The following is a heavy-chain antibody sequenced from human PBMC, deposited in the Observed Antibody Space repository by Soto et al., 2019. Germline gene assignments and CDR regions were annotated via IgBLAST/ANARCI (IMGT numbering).Heavy chain of an antibody. V-gene: IGHV4-34*01. CDR3: AISHVVTVTTLLFYYYSVMDV. J-gene: IGHJ6*02. CDR2: INHSGST. CDR1: GGSFSGYY. Sequence: QVQLQQWGAGLLKPSETLSLTCAVYGGSFSGYYWRWIRQPPGKGLEWIGEINHSGSTNYTPSLKSRVSISVDTSTNKFALKLSSVTAATTAVYYFAISHVVTVTTLLFYYYSVMDVWGQGTTVTVSS. D-gene: IGHD4-4*01.